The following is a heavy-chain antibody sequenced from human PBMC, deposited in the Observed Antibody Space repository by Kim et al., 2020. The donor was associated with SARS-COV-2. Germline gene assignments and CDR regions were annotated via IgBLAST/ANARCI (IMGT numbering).Heavy chain of an antibody. CDR2: IDPSDSYT. D-gene: IGHD3-10*01. J-gene: IGHJ6*02. CDR3: ASGAQRYYYGSGSYYRTNYYYYGMDV. V-gene: IGHV5-10-1*01. CDR1: GYSFTSYW. Sequence: GESLKISCKGSGYSFTSYWISWVRQMPGKGLAWMGRIDPSDSYTNYSPSFQGHVTISADKSISTAYLQWSSLKASDTAMYYCASGAQRYYYGSGSYYRTNYYYYGMDVWGQGTTVTVSS.